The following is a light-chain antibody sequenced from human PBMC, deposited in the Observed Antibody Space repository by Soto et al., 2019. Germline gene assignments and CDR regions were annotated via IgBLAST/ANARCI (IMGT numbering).Light chain of an antibody. J-gene: IGLJ1*01. CDR1: SSDVGAYDY. CDR2: EVT. CDR3: SSYAGSNIFYV. Sequence: QSVLTQPPSASGSPGQSVTISCAGTSSDVGAYDYVSWYQQHPGRAPKLMIYEVTKRPSGVPDRFSGSKSGNMASLTVSGLQAEDEADYYCSSYAGSNIFYVFGTGTKLTVL. V-gene: IGLV2-8*01.